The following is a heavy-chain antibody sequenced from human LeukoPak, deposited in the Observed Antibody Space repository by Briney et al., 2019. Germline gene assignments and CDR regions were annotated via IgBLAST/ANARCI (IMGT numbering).Heavy chain of an antibody. CDR2: MYYGGTT. J-gene: IGHJ4*02. CDR1: GGSITNYY. CDR3: ARHFSGAAAPLPFDY. D-gene: IGHD6-13*01. Sequence: SETLSLTCTVSGGSITNYYWSWIRQPPGKGLEWIGYMYYGGTTDYNPSLKSRVIISADTSKKEFSLKLRSVTAADTAVYYCARHFSGAAAPLPFDYWGQGTLVTVSS. V-gene: IGHV4-59*08.